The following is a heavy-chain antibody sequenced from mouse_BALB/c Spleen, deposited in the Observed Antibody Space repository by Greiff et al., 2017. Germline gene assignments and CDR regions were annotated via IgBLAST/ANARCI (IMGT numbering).Heavy chain of an antibody. CDR2: IWGDGST. CDR3: ARDREYSNLFAY. D-gene: IGHD2-5*01. V-gene: IGHV2-6-7*01. Sequence: VQGVESGPGLVAPSQSLSITCTVSGFSLTGYGVNWVRQPPGKGLEWLGMIWGDGSTDYYSPLKSRLSISKDNSKSQVFLKMNSLQTDDTARYYCARDREYSNLFAYWGQGTLVTVSA. CDR1: GFSLTGYG. J-gene: IGHJ3*01.